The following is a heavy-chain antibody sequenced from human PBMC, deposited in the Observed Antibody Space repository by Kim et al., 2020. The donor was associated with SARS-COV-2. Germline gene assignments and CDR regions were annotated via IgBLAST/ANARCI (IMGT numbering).Heavy chain of an antibody. Sequence: GGSLRLSCAASGFTFSSYGMHWVRQAPGKGLEWVAVIWYDGSNKYYADSVKGRFTISRDNSKNTLYLQMNSLRAEDTAVYYCARDFGVEMATQEQFDLWGRGTLVIVSS. J-gene: IGHJ2*01. D-gene: IGHD3-10*01. CDR1: GFTFSSYG. V-gene: IGHV3-33*01. CDR3: ARDFGVEMATQEQFDL. CDR2: IWYDGSNK.